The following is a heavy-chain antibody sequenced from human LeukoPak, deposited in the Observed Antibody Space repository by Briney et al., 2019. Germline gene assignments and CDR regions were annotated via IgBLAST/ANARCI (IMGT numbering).Heavy chain of an antibody. CDR3: ARAGDSGNLA. V-gene: IGHV1-2*02. CDR1: EYTFSVYH. D-gene: IGHD1-26*01. CDR2: INPDSGDT. J-gene: IGHJ5*02. Sequence: ASVKVSFKASEYTFSVYHIHWVRQAPGQGLEWMAWINPDSGDTNYAQDFHGRVTMTRDTSISTAYMELSRLRSDDTAVYYCARAGDSGNLAWGQGTLVTVSS.